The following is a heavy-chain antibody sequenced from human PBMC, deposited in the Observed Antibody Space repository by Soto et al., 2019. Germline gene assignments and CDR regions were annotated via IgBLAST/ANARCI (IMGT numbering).Heavy chain of an antibody. V-gene: IGHV4-59*01. CDR1: GGSISSYY. CDR3: AREFRGYSGYDS. Sequence: PSETLSLTCTVSGGSISSYYWSWIRQPPGKGLEWIGYIYYSGSTNYNPSLKSRVTISVDTSKNQFSLKLSSVTAADTAVYYCAREFRGYSGYDSWGQGTLVTVSS. J-gene: IGHJ5*02. CDR2: IYYSGST. D-gene: IGHD5-12*01.